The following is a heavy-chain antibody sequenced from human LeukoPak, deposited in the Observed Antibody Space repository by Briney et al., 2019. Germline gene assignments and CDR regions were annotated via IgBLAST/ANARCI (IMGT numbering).Heavy chain of an antibody. J-gene: IGHJ3*02. CDR2: FDPEDGET. Sequence: HRASVKVSCKVSGYTLTELSMHWVRQAPGKGLEWKGGFDPEDGETIYAQKFQGRVTMTEDTSTDTAYMELSSLRSEDTAVYYCATDPGRYCTNGVCYFRNAFDIWGQGTMVTVSS. CDR1: GYTLTELS. CDR3: ATDPGRYCTNGVCYFRNAFDI. V-gene: IGHV1-24*01. D-gene: IGHD2-8*01.